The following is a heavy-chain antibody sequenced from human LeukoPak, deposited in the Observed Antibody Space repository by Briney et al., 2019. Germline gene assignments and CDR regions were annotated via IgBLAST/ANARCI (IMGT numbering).Heavy chain of an antibody. CDR1: GYSFTSYW. V-gene: IGHV5-51*01. Sequence: HGESLKISCKGSGYSFTSYWIGWVRQMPGKGLEWMGIIYPGDSDTTYSPSFQGQVTISADKSISTAYLQWSSLKASDTAMYYCARWDGYCSSTSCYADYYYGMDVWGQGTTVTVSS. D-gene: IGHD2-2*01. CDR2: IYPGDSDT. CDR3: ARWDGYCSSTSCYADYYYGMDV. J-gene: IGHJ6*02.